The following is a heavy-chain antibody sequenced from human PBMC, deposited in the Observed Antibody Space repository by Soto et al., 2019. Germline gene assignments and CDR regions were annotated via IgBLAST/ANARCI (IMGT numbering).Heavy chain of an antibody. CDR2: IYYSGST. V-gene: IGHV4-31*03. Sequence: PSETLSLTCTVSGGSISSGGYYWGWIRQHPGKGLEWIGYIYYSGSTYYNPSLKSRVTISVDTSKNQFSLKLSSVTAADTAVYYCASDRRVTDQKYYFDYCGQGTLVTVSA. CDR1: GGSISSGGYY. CDR3: ASDRRVTDQKYYFDY. J-gene: IGHJ4*02. D-gene: IGHD2-21*02.